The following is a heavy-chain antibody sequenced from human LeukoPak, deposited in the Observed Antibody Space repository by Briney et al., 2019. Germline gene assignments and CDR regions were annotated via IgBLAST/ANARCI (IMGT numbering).Heavy chain of an antibody. J-gene: IGHJ4*02. CDR3: ARLTMITFGGVIADY. Sequence: SVKVSRKASGGTFSSYAISWVRQAPGQGLEWMGGIIPIFGTANYAQKFQGRVTITADESTSTAYMELSSLRSEDTAVYYCARLTMITFGGVIADYWGQGTLVTVSS. V-gene: IGHV1-69*13. CDR2: IIPIFGTA. CDR1: GGTFSSYA. D-gene: IGHD3-16*02.